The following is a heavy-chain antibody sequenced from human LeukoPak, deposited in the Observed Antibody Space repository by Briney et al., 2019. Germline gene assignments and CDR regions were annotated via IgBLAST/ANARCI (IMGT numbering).Heavy chain of an antibody. CDR1: GGSISSYY. CDR3: ARDKDDFWSGPIPSDAFDI. CDR2: IYTSGST. D-gene: IGHD3-3*01. V-gene: IGHV4-4*07. J-gene: IGHJ3*02. Sequence: ETLSLTCTVSGGSISSYYWSWIRQPAGKGLEWIGRIYTSGSTNYNPSLKSRVTMSVDTSKNQFSLKLSSVTAADTAVYYCARDKDDFWSGPIPSDAFDIWGQGTMVTVSS.